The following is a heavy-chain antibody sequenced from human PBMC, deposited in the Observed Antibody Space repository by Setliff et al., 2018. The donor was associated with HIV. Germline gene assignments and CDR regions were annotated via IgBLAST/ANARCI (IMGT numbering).Heavy chain of an antibody. V-gene: IGHV3-15*01. CDR3: TTAVAQNWYGSGNENY. D-gene: IGHD3-10*01. CDR1: GFTFTNAW. J-gene: IGHJ4*02. Sequence: GGSLRLSCAASGFTFTNAWMSWVRQAPVKGLEWVGRIKSKTDGETEEYAAPVKGRFTISRDDSRSTLYLQMNSLITEDTALYYCTTAVAQNWYGSGNENYWGQVTLVTVSS. CDR2: IKSKTDGETE.